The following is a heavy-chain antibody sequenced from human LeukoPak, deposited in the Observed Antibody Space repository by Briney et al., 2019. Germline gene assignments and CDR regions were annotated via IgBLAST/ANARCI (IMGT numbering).Heavy chain of an antibody. CDR1: GFTFSSYW. CDR2: IKQDGGEI. V-gene: IGHV3-7*01. Sequence: GGSLRLSCAASGFTFSSYWMGWVRQAPGKGLEWVANIKQDGGEIYYLDSVKGRFIISRDNAKNSLDLQLSSLRAEDTALYYCARVVSWGWFDPWGQGTLVTVSS. CDR3: ARVVSWGWFDP. D-gene: IGHD5/OR15-5a*01. J-gene: IGHJ5*02.